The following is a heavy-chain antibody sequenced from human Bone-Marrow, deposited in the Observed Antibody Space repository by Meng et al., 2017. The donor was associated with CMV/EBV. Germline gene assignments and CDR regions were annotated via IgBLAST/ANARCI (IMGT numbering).Heavy chain of an antibody. V-gene: IGHV3-21*04. CDR1: GFTFSTYA. CDR2: ISSSSTYI. Sequence: RGSLRLSCAVSGFTFSTYALNWVRQAPGKGLEWVSTISSSSTYIYYADSVRGRFTVSRDNSKNSLYLQMNSLRAEDTAVYYCASLVRDCGGDCYSSWYFDLWGRGTLVTVSS. D-gene: IGHD2-21*01. J-gene: IGHJ2*01. CDR3: ASLVRDCGGDCYSSWYFDL.